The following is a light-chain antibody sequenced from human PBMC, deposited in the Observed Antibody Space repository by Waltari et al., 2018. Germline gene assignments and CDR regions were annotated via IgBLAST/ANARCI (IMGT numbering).Light chain of an antibody. Sequence: QSALTPPASVSWSPGKSINIPCPGIGRGLYGFEFVSWYQHDPGKAPQVIIYDVTNRPSGISNRFSASKSANTATLTISGLQPEDEADYYCTSHTGDGTVLFGGGTQVTV. V-gene: IGLV2-14*03. CDR2: DVT. CDR1: GRGLYGFEF. CDR3: TSHTGDGTVL. J-gene: IGLJ3*02.